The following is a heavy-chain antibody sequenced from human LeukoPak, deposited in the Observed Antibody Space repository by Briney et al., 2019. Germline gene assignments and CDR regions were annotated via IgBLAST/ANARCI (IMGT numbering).Heavy chain of an antibody. D-gene: IGHD1-26*01. J-gene: IGHJ5*02. CDR1: GFTLSDSP. Sequence: AGGSLTLSCAPSGFTLSDSPIHWARQASRKGLEWVGLIDRPAKSYATAYGASVGGRFTISRDDSKNTAYLQMDSLNTEDTALYYCTRDRGTYNWLDPWGQGTLVTASS. CDR3: TRDRGTYNWLDP. CDR2: IDRPAKSYAT. V-gene: IGHV3-73*01.